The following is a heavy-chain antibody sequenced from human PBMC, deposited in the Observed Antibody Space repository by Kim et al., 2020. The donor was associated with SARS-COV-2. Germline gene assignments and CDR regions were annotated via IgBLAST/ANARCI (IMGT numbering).Heavy chain of an antibody. Sequence: SETLSLTCAVSGGSISSSNWWSWVRQPPGKGLEWIGEIYHSGSTNYNPSLKSRVTISVDKSKNQFSLKLSSVTAADTAVYYCARDQYFDKLRAFDYWGQGTLVTVSS. CDR1: GGSISSSNW. V-gene: IGHV4-4*02. CDR2: IYHSGST. CDR3: ARDQYFDKLRAFDY. D-gene: IGHD3-9*01. J-gene: IGHJ4*02.